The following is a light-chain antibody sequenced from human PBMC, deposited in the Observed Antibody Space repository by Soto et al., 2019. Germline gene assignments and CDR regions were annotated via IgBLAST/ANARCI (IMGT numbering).Light chain of an antibody. CDR1: QSVCSS. CDR3: QQRRSWPPTIT. J-gene: IGKJ5*01. CDR2: GAS. Sequence: EIVLTQSPGARSLSPGEGATLSCRASQSVCSSLAWYRQKPGQAPRLLIYGASNGATGTPARFSGAGSGTDFSLTISGLEPEDFAVYYCQQRRSWPPTITFGQGTRLEIK. V-gene: IGKV3-11*01.